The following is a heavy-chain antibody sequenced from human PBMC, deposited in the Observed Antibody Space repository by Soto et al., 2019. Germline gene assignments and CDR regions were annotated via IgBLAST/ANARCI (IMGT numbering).Heavy chain of an antibody. D-gene: IGHD5-18*01. Sequence: GGSLRLSCAASGFTFSSYGMHWVRQAPGKGLEWVAVIWYDGSNKYYADSVKGRFTISRDNSKNTLYLQMNSLRAEDTAVYYCARDRGGYSYGPGDYWGQGTLVTVSS. J-gene: IGHJ4*02. CDR2: IWYDGSNK. CDR1: GFTFSSYG. CDR3: ARDRGGYSYGPGDY. V-gene: IGHV3-33*08.